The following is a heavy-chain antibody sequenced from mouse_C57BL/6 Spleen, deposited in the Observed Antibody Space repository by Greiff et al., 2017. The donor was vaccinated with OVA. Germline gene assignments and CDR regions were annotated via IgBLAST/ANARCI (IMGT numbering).Heavy chain of an antibody. V-gene: IGHV3-6*01. J-gene: IGHJ2*01. CDR2: ISYDGSN. CDR1: GYSITSGYY. D-gene: IGHD4-1*01. Sequence: EVKLMESGPGLVKPSQSLSLTCSVTGYSITSGYYWNWIRQFPGNKLEWMGYISYDGSNNYNPSLKNRISITRDTSKNQFFLKLNSVTTEDTATYYCARRELGYFDYWGQGTTLTVSS. CDR3: ARRELGYFDY.